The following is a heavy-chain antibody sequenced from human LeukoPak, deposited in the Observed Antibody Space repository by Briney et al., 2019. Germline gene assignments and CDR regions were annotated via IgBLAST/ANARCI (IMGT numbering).Heavy chain of an antibody. J-gene: IGHJ4*02. CDR1: GFTFDDYG. D-gene: IGHD3-10*01. Sequence: GGSLRLSCAASGFTFDDYGMSWVRQAPGKGLEWVGFIRSKAYGGTTEYAASVKGRFTISRDDSKSIAYLQMNSLKTEDTAVYYCTRSHMVRGPKFDYWGQGTLVTVSS. V-gene: IGHV3-49*04. CDR2: IRSKAYGGTT. CDR3: TRSHMVRGPKFDY.